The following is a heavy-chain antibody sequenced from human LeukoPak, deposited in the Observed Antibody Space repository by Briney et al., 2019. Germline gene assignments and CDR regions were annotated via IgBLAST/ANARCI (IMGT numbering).Heavy chain of an antibody. V-gene: IGHV1-2*06. CDR3: ARDRDYYDSSGYYY. J-gene: IGHJ4*02. Sequence: GASVKVSCKASGYTFTGYYMHWVRQAPGQGLEWMGRINPNSGGTNYAQKFQGRVTMTRDTSISTAYMELSRLRSEDTAVYYCARDRDYYDSSGYYYWGQGTLVTVSS. CDR2: INPNSGGT. D-gene: IGHD3-22*01. CDR1: GYTFTGYY.